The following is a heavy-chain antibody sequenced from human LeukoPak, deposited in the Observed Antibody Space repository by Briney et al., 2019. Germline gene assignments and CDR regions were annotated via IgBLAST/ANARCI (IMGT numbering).Heavy chain of an antibody. D-gene: IGHD6-13*01. CDR1: GFTFDDYA. CDR2: ISWNSGSI. CDR3: AKGYSSPAWFDP. Sequence: PGRSLRLSCAASGFTFDDYAMHWVRQAPGKGLEWVSGISWNSGSIGYADSVKGRFTISRDNAKNSLYLQMNSLRAEDTALYYCAKGYSSPAWFDPWGQGTLVTVSS. J-gene: IGHJ5*02. V-gene: IGHV3-9*01.